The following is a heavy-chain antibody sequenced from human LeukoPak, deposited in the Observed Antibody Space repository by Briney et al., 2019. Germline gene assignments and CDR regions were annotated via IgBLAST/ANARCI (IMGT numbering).Heavy chain of an antibody. V-gene: IGHV3-66*01. Sequence: PGGSLRLSCAASGFTVSRNYMSWVRQAPGKGLEWVSVIDSGGSTNYADSVKGRFTISRDNSKNTLYLQMNSLRAEDTAVYYCARDLSGPLDYWGQGALVTVSS. J-gene: IGHJ4*02. D-gene: IGHD5-12*01. CDR2: IDSGGST. CDR1: GFTVSRNY. CDR3: ARDLSGPLDY.